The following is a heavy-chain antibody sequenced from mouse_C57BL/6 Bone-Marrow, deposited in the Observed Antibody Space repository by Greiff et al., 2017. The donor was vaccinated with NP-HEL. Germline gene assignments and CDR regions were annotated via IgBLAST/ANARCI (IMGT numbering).Heavy chain of an antibody. CDR3: ARSGRGYYYGSSPWFAY. CDR1: GYTFTSYW. J-gene: IGHJ3*01. Sequence: QVQLQQPGAELVKPGASVKLSCKASGYTFTSYWMHWVKQRPGQGLEWIGMIHPNSGSTNYNEKFKSKATLTVDQSSSTAYMQLSSLTSEDSAVYYCARSGRGYYYGSSPWFAYWGQGTLVTVSA. D-gene: IGHD1-1*01. CDR2: IHPNSGST. V-gene: IGHV1-64*01.